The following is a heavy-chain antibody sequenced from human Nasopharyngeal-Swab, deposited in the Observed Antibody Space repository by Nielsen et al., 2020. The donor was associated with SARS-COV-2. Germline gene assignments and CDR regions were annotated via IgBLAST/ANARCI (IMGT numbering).Heavy chain of an antibody. J-gene: IGHJ4*02. CDR1: GFTFSTYW. D-gene: IGHD4/OR15-4a*01. CDR2: INDDGRDT. CDR3: AKDWRYGGGY. Sequence: GESLKISCAASGFTFSTYWMHWVRQAPGKGLVWVSRINDDGRDTIYADSVKGRFTISRDNAKNTLYLQMNSLRAEDTSLYFCAKDWRYGGGYWGQGTLVTVSS. V-gene: IGHV3-74*01.